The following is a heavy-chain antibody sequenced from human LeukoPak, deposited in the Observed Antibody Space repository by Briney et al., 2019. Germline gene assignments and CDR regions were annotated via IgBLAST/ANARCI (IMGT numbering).Heavy chain of an antibody. CDR2: IYHSGST. J-gene: IGHJ4*02. Sequence: SQTLSLTCTVSGGSISSGGYYWSWIRQPPGKGLEWIGYIYHSGSTYYNPSLKSRVTISVDTSKNQFSLKLSSVTAADTAVYYCARVRPKVPAAVFDYWGQGTLVTVSS. V-gene: IGHV4-30-2*01. D-gene: IGHD2-2*01. CDR3: ARVRPKVPAAVFDY. CDR1: GGSISSGGYY.